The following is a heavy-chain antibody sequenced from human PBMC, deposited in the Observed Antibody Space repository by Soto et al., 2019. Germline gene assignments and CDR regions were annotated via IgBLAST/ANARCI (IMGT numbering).Heavy chain of an antibody. CDR1: GYTFTSYG. J-gene: IGHJ6*02. CDR2: ISAYNGNT. V-gene: IGHV1-18*01. Sequence: GASVKVSCKASGYTFTSYGISWVRQAPGQGLEWMGWISAYNGNTNYAQKLQGRVTMTTDTSTSTAYMELRSLRSDDTAVYYCARDPGRGSYWGDYYYYGMDVWGQGTTVTVSS. CDR3: ARDPGRGSYWGDYYYYGMDV. D-gene: IGHD1-26*01.